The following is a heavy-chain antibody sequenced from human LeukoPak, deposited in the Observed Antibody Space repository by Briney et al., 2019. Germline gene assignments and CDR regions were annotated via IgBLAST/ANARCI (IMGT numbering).Heavy chain of an antibody. D-gene: IGHD3-22*01. Sequence: PGRSLRLSCAASGFTFDDYAMHWVRQAPGKGLEWVSGISWNSGSIGYADSVKGRFTISRDNAKNSLYLQMNSLRAEDTALYYCAKDSGVYYDSSQPRDAFDIWGQGAMVTVSS. J-gene: IGHJ3*02. CDR2: ISWNSGSI. CDR1: GFTFDDYA. CDR3: AKDSGVYYDSSQPRDAFDI. V-gene: IGHV3-9*01.